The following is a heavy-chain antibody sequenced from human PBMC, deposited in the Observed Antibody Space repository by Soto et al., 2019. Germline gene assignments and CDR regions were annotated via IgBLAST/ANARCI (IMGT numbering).Heavy chain of an antibody. CDR3: ARQLAYCGGDCFTEPVDY. J-gene: IGHJ4*02. CDR1: GYTFTSYY. D-gene: IGHD2-21*02. V-gene: IGHV1-2*02. Sequence: QAQLVQSGAEVKKPGASVKVSCEASGYTFTSYYMHWVRQAPGQGLEWMGWINPNSGDTKYAQKFRGRVTMTRDTSITTAYMEVIMLTSDDTAVYYCARQLAYCGGDCFTEPVDYWGQGTLVTVSS. CDR2: INPNSGDT.